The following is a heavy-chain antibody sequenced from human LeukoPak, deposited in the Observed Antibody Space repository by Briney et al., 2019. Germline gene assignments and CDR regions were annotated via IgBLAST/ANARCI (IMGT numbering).Heavy chain of an antibody. J-gene: IGHJ6*02. CDR2: INHSGST. Sequence: PSETLSLTCAVYGGSFSGYYWSWIRQPPGKGLEWIGEINHSGSTNYNPSLKIRVTISVDTSKNQFSLNLSSVTAADTAVYYCARGPPDIVVVVAASSYYYGMDVWGQGTTVTVSS. CDR1: GGSFSGYY. D-gene: IGHD2-15*01. V-gene: IGHV4-34*01. CDR3: ARGPPDIVVVVAASSYYYGMDV.